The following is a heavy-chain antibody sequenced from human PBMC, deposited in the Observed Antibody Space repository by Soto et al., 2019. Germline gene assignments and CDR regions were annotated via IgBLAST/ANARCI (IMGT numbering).Heavy chain of an antibody. CDR1: GFTFSSYA. V-gene: IGHV3-23*01. Sequence: GGSLRLSCAASGFTFSSYAMSRVRQAPGKGLEWVSAISGSGGSTYYADSVKGRFTISRDNSKNTLYLQMNSLRAEDTAVYYCAKDDLGYCTNGVCYPPDYWGQGTLVTVSS. J-gene: IGHJ4*02. CDR3: AKDDLGYCTNGVCYPPDY. CDR2: ISGSGGST. D-gene: IGHD2-8*01.